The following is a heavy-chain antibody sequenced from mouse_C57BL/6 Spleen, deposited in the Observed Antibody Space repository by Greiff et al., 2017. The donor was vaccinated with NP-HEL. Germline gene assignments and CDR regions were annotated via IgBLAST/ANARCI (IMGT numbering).Heavy chain of an antibody. J-gene: IGHJ4*01. Sequence: VQLQQPGAELVRPGSSVKLSCKASGYTFTSYWMHWVKQRPIQGLEWIGNIDPSDSETHYNQKFKDKATLTVDKSSSTAYKQLSSLTSEDSAVYYCARGDGSSLYAMDYWGQGTSVTVSS. CDR1: GYTFTSYW. CDR3: ARGDGSSLYAMDY. V-gene: IGHV1-52*01. CDR2: IDPSDSET. D-gene: IGHD1-1*01.